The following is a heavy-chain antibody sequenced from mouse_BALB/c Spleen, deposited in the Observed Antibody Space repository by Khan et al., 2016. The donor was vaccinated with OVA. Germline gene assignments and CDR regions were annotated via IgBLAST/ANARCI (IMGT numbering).Heavy chain of an antibody. V-gene: IGHV1-63*02. CDR1: GYTFTSYW. CDR3: ARPYSNGSRYDTMDA. J-gene: IGHJ4*01. D-gene: IGHD1-1*01. Sequence: QVQLKESGAELVRPGTSVKMSCKAAGYTFTSYWIGWVKQRPGHGLEWIGDIYPGSGNTNYTEKFRGKATLIADTSSNTAYMQLSSLTSEDSAIYYCARPYSNGSRYDTMDAWGQGTSVTVSS. CDR2: IYPGSGNT.